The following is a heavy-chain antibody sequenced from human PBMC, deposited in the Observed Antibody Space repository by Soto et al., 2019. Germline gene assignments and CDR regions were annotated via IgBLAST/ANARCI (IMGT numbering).Heavy chain of an antibody. J-gene: IGHJ2*01. Sequence: QVQLQKSGPGLVKPSETLSLTCTVSGGSISSFYWSWIRQPPGKGPEHIGYIYYSGATNYNPSLKSRVTISVDTSKNQFSLKLGSVTAADTAIYFCARGGWSLDVWGRGALVTVSS. V-gene: IGHV4-59*01. D-gene: IGHD3-10*01. CDR1: GGSISSFY. CDR3: ARGGWSLDV. CDR2: IYYSGAT.